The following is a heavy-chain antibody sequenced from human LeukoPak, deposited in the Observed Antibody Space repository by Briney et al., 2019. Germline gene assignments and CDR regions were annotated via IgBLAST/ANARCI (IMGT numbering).Heavy chain of an antibody. Sequence: GGSLRLSCAASGFTFSSYSMSWVRQAPGKGLEWVSAISGGRGSTYYADSVRGRFTISRDNSKNILYLQMNSLRAEDTAVYYCAKVFDSSGYYYFDYWGQGTLVTVSS. CDR2: ISGGRGST. CDR3: AKVFDSSGYYYFDY. V-gene: IGHV3-23*01. CDR1: GFTFSSYS. J-gene: IGHJ4*02. D-gene: IGHD3-22*01.